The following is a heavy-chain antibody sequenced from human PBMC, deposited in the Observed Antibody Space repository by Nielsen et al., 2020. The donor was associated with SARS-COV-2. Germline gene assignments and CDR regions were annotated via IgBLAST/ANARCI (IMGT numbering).Heavy chain of an antibody. CDR1: GYTFTGYY. Sequence: ASVKVSCKASGYTFTGYYMHWVRQAPGQGLEWMGRINPNSGGTNYAQKLQGRVTMTTDTSTSTAYMELRNLRSDDTAMYYCARFYDILTGYNPNFDYWGQGTLVTVSS. J-gene: IGHJ4*02. V-gene: IGHV1-2*06. CDR3: ARFYDILTGYNPNFDY. CDR2: INPNSGGT. D-gene: IGHD3-9*01.